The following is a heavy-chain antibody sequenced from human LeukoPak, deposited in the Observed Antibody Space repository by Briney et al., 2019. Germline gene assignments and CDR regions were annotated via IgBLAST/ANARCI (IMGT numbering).Heavy chain of an antibody. CDR2: IYYSGST. CDR3: AGRRGSSLASIDS. V-gene: IGHV4-31*03. CDR1: GGSISSGGYY. D-gene: IGHD2-15*01. J-gene: IGHJ4*02. Sequence: PSQTLSLTCTVSGGSISSGGYYWSWIRQHPGKGLEWIGYIYYSGSTYYNPSLKSRVIISVDTSKNQFSLKLSSVTAADTAVYYCAGRRGSSLASIDSWGQGTLVTVSS.